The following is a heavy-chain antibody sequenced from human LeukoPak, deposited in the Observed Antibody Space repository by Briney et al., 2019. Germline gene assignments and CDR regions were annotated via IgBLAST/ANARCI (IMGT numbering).Heavy chain of an antibody. D-gene: IGHD2-8*01. CDR1: GFTFSSYA. V-gene: IGHV3-23*01. Sequence: PGGSLRLSCAASGFTFSSYAMSWVRQAPGKGLEWFSAIVGSGGSTYYADSVKGRFTISRDNSKNTLYLQMNSLRAEDTAVYYCAKVLLTLGYCTNGVCYYDYWGQGTLVTVSS. CDR2: IVGSGGST. CDR3: AKVLLTLGYCTNGVCYYDY. J-gene: IGHJ4*02.